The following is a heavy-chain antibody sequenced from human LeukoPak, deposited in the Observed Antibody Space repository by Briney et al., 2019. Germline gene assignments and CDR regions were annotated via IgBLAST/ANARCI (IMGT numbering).Heavy chain of an antibody. Sequence: SETLSLTCAVYGGSFSGYSWSWIRQPPGKGLEWIGYIYHSGSTYYNPSLKSRVTISVDRSKNQFSLKLSSVTAADTAVYYCARDDGYSGYQFDYWGQGTLVTVSS. CDR1: GGSFSGYS. CDR2: IYHSGST. V-gene: IGHV4-30-2*01. D-gene: IGHD5-12*01. CDR3: ARDDGYSGYQFDY. J-gene: IGHJ4*02.